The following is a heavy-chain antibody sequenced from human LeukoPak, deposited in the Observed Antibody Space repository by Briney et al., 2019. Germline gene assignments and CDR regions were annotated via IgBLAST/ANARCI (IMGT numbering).Heavy chain of an antibody. CDR3: ARGDYDILSGYSSVDF. J-gene: IGHJ4*02. Sequence: SETLSLTCTVSGGSITSYYWSWIRQPAGKGLEWICRVETSGSTNYNPSFKSRVSISVDTSNNQFSLKLSSVTAADTAVYYCARGDYDILSGYSSVDFWGQGTLVTVSS. CDR2: VETSGST. V-gene: IGHV4-4*07. CDR1: GGSITSYY. D-gene: IGHD3-9*01.